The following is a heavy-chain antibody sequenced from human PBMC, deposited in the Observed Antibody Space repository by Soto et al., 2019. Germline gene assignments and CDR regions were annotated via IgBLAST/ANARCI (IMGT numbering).Heavy chain of an antibody. CDR3: AKQAGAARPNWYFDL. CDR2: ISVSGGST. J-gene: IGHJ2*01. D-gene: IGHD6-6*01. CDR1: GFTFSSYA. Sequence: EVQLLESGGGLVQPGGSLRLSCAASGFTFSSYAMTWVRQAPGKGLDYVSGISVSGGSTYYAESVKGRFTISRDNSKNTLFLQMSSLRAEDTAVYYCAKQAGAARPNWYFDLWGRGTLVTVSS. V-gene: IGHV3-23*01.